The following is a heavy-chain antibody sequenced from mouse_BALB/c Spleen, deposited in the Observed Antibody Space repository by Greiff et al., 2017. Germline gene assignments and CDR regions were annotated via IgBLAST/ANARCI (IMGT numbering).Heavy chain of an antibody. CDR1: GFTFSSYT. J-gene: IGHJ3*01. Sequence: EVKLMESGGGLVKPGGSLKLSCAASGFTFSSYTMSWVRQTPEKRLEWVATISSGGSYTYYPDSVKGRFTISRDNAKNTLYLQMSSLKSEDTAMYYCTREDGYVAYWGQGTLVTVSA. CDR3: TREDGYVAY. V-gene: IGHV5-6-4*01. D-gene: IGHD2-2*01. CDR2: ISSGGSYT.